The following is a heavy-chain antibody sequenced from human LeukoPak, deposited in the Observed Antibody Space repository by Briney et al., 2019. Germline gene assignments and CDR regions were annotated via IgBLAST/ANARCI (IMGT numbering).Heavy chain of an antibody. CDR3: ARAAYCGGDCYLFDY. J-gene: IGHJ4*02. CDR1: GGSISRSNW. V-gene: IGHV4-4*02. Sequence: PSGTLSLTCAVAGGSISRSNWWSWVRQPPGKGLEWIGVIYYSGSTYYNSSLKSRVTISVDTSKNQFSLKLSSLTAADTAVYYCARAAYCGGDCYLFDYWGQGTLVTVFS. CDR2: IYYSGST. D-gene: IGHD2-21*02.